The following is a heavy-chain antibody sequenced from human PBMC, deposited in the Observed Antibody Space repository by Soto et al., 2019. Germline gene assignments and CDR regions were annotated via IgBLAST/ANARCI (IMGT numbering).Heavy chain of an antibody. V-gene: IGHV3-23*01. D-gene: IGHD6-6*01. J-gene: IGHJ4*02. CDR3: APRTAARPHDY. CDR2: ISDNGGTT. Sequence: GGSLRLSCAASEFTFSNYSMSWVHQAPGKGLEWVSSISDNGGTTYYADSVKGRFTISRDNSKNTLYLQMNSLRAEDTAVYYCAPRTAARPHDYWGQGTLVTVSS. CDR1: EFTFSNYS.